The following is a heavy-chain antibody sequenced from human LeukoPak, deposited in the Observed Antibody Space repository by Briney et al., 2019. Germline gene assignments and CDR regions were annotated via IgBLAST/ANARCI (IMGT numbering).Heavy chain of an antibody. D-gene: IGHD6-13*01. Sequence: SETLSLTCTVSGGSISSYYWSWMRQPPGKAVEGFGYIYYSGSTNYNHSPKSRVSISVDTSKNQFSLKLSSVTAADTAVYYCASYRYSSSWMNYYYMDVWGKGTTVTVSS. V-gene: IGHV4-59*08. J-gene: IGHJ6*03. CDR1: GGSISSYY. CDR2: IYYSGST. CDR3: ASYRYSSSWMNYYYMDV.